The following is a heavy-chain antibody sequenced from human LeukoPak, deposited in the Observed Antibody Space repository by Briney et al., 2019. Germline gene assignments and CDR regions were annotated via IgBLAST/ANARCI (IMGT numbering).Heavy chain of an antibody. CDR2: ISTYNGNT. CDR3: ARQGYFDWFIDY. Sequence: GSVKVSCKASGYTFTTYGITWVRQVPGQGLEWMGWISTYNGNTNYAQNLQGRVTVTTDTSTSTAYMELRSLRSDDTAVYYCARQGYFDWFIDYWGQGALVTVSS. CDR1: GYTFTTYG. D-gene: IGHD3-9*01. V-gene: IGHV1-18*01. J-gene: IGHJ4*02.